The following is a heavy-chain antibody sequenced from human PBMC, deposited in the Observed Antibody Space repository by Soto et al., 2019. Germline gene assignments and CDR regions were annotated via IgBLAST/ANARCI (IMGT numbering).Heavy chain of an antibody. D-gene: IGHD4-17*01. CDR1: GFTVSSNY. CDR2: MYSGGST. V-gene: IGHV3-66*01. CDR3: ARIGTTGYFDL. J-gene: IGHJ2*01. Sequence: EVQLVESGGGLVRPGGSLRLSCAASGFTVSSNYMNWVRQSPGKGLEWVSVMYSGGSTYYTDSVKGRFTISRDNSKNTVYLQMNSLRAEDTAVYYCARIGTTGYFDLWGRGTLVTVSS.